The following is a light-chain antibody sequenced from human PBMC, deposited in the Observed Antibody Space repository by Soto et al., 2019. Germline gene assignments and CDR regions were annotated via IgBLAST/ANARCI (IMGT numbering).Light chain of an antibody. CDR2: EAS. J-gene: IGKJ1*01. Sequence: DIRVTQSPSSLSASVGDRVTITCRASQDISGHLAWYQQKPGKVPKLLIYEASTLHSGIPSRFSASGSGTDFTLTISSLQPEDDATYYCQKYNGTPRTFGQGTKVELK. CDR3: QKYNGTPRT. CDR1: QDISGH. V-gene: IGKV1-27*01.